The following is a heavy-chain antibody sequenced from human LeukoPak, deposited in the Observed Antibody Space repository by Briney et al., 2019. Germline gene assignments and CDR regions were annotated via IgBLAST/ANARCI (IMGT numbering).Heavy chain of an antibody. D-gene: IGHD2-2*01. V-gene: IGHV3-7*01. CDR1: GFTFSSYW. Sequence: GGSLRLSCAASGFTFSSYWMSWVRQAPGKGLEWVANIKQDGSEKYYVDSVKGRFTISRDNAKNSLYLQMNSLRAEDTAVYYCATYCSSTSCYYYMDVWGKGTTVTVSS. CDR2: IKQDGSEK. CDR3: ATYCSSTSCYYYMDV. J-gene: IGHJ6*03.